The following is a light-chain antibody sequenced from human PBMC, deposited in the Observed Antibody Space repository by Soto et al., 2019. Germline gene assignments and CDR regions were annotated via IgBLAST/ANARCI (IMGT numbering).Light chain of an antibody. J-gene: IGLJ3*02. CDR2: LNSDGSH. Sequence: QLVLTQSPSASASLGASVKLTCTLSSGHSTYAIAWHQQQPEKGPRYLMKLNSDGSHNKGDGIPDRFSGSSSGAERYLTISSLQSEDEADYYCQTWVTGPPWVFGGGTKVTVL. V-gene: IGLV4-69*01. CDR3: QTWVTGPPWV. CDR1: SGHSTYA.